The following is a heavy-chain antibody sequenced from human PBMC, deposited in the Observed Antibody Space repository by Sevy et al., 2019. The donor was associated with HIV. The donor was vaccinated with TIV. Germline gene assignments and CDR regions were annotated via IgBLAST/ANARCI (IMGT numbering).Heavy chain of an antibody. D-gene: IGHD1-26*01. CDR3: TRDTWELLTGIAYYYSGMDV. CDR1: GYNSNIYT. J-gene: IGHJ6*02. CDR2: ISPYDGDT. Sequence: ASVKVSCQSSGYNSNIYTIHWVRQARGQGLEWVGRISPYDGDTDYAHNFHGRVSLTMDTSTSTAYLGLTSLRSDDTAVYFCTRDTWELLTGIAYYYSGMDVWGQGTTVTVSS. V-gene: IGHV1-18*01.